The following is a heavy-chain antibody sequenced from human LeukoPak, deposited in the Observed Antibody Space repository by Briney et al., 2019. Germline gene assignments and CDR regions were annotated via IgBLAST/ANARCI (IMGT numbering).Heavy chain of an antibody. CDR2: ISYDGSNK. D-gene: IGHD6-13*01. CDR1: GFTFSSYG. CDR3: AKEFGSSWPYYFDY. J-gene: IGHJ4*02. V-gene: IGHV3-30*18. Sequence: PGRSLRLSCAASGFTFSSYGMLWVRQAPGKGLEWVAVISYDGSNKYYADSVKGRFTISRDNSKNTQYLQMNSLRAEDTAVYYCAKEFGSSWPYYFDYWGQGTLVTVSS.